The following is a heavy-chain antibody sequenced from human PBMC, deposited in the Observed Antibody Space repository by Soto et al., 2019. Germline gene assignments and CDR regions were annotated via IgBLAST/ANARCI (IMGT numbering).Heavy chain of an antibody. CDR2: INSDGSST. Sequence: GGSLRLSCAASGFTFSSYWMHWVRQAPGKGLVWVSRINSDGSSTSYADSVKGRFTISRDNAKNTLYLQMNSLRAEDTAVYYCARRIDPDDYYYGMDVWGQGTTVTVSS. J-gene: IGHJ6*02. CDR3: ARRIDPDDYYYGMDV. D-gene: IGHD2-15*01. CDR1: GFTFSSYW. V-gene: IGHV3-74*01.